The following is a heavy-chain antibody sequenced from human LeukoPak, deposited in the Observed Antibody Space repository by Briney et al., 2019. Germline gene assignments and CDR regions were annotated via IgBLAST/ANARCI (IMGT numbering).Heavy chain of an antibody. D-gene: IGHD5-12*01. Sequence: ASVKVSCKASGGTFSSYAISWVRQAPGQGLEWMGGIIPIFGTANYAQKFQGRVTITADESTSTAYMELSSLRSEETAVYYCARDTGDIVATLHYYYYGMDVWGKGTTVTVSS. J-gene: IGHJ6*04. CDR3: ARDTGDIVATLHYYYYGMDV. CDR2: IIPIFGTA. V-gene: IGHV1-69*13. CDR1: GGTFSSYA.